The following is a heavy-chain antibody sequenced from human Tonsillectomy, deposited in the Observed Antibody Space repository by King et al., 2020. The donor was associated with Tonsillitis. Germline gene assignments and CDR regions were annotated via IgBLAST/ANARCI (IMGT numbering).Heavy chain of an antibody. J-gene: IGHJ4*02. Sequence: GQLVQSGGGVVQPGGSLRLSCAAAGFPFDTYGMHLVRQAPGKGLEWVAVIWVDGGIKYYANSVKGRFTIPRDNSKSTLYLQMNSLRVEDTAVYHCARASGPFDYWGQGTLVTVSS. CDR3: ARASGPFDY. CDR2: IWVDGGIK. CDR1: GFPFDTYG. V-gene: IGHV3-33*01.